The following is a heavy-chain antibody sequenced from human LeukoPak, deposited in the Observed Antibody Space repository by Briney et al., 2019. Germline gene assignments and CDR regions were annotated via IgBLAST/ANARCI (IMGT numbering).Heavy chain of an antibody. V-gene: IGHV4-31*03. CDR1: GGSISSSAYY. J-gene: IGHJ4*02. CDR3: ARDGDCSSGSCYFDY. CDR2: IYYSGIT. Sequence: SQTPSITCTVPGGSISSSAYYWSWIRQHPGKGLEWIGYIYYSGITYYNPSLRSGVSISVDTSKSQFSLNQSSVTAADTAVYYCARDGDCSSGSCYFDYWGQGILVTVSS. D-gene: IGHD2-15*01.